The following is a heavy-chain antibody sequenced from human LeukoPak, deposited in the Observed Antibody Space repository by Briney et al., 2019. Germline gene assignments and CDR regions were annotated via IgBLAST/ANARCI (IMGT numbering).Heavy chain of an antibody. D-gene: IGHD3-16*01. V-gene: IGHV3-30-3*01. CDR3: AREELGSSLGFDP. J-gene: IGHJ5*02. CDR1: GFTFSSYT. CDR2: ISFDGSNK. Sequence: PGGSLRLSCAASGFTFSSYTIHWVRQPPGKGLEWVAVISFDGSNKYYADSVKGRFTISRDNSKNTLHLQMNSLRAEDTAVYYCAREELGSSLGFDPWGQGTLVTVSS.